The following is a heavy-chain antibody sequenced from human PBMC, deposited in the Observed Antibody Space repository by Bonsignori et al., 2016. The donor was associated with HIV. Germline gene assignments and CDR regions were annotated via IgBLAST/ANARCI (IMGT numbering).Heavy chain of an antibody. CDR1: GYTFNDYD. D-gene: IGHD1-1*01. J-gene: IGHJ4*02. CDR3: ARGRHWNPDY. CDR2: INPNNDNT. Sequence: QVQLVQSGAEVKKPGASVTVSCKASGYTFNDYDIKWVRQASGQGLEWVGWINPNNDNTGIAQKFQGRLTITRDTSMSTVYLELSSLRSEDTAMYYCARGRHWNPDYWGQGTLVT. V-gene: IGHV1-8*03.